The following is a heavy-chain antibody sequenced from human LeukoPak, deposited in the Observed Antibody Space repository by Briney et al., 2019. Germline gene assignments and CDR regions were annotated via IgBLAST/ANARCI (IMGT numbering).Heavy chain of an antibody. CDR3: AAEPDILTGSVLDY. CDR1: GFTFTSSA. CDR2: IVVGSGNT. D-gene: IGHD3-9*01. Sequence: ASVKVSCKASGFTFTSSAVQWVRQARGQRLEWIEWIVVGSGNTNYAQKFQERVTITRDMSTSTAYMELSSLRSEDTAVYYCAAEPDILTGSVLDYWGQGTLVTVSS. J-gene: IGHJ4*02. V-gene: IGHV1-58*01.